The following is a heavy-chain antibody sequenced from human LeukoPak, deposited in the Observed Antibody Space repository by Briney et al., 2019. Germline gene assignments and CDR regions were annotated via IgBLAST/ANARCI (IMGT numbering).Heavy chain of an antibody. J-gene: IGHJ2*01. D-gene: IGHD5-18*01. V-gene: IGHV3-30*18. CDR2: ISYDGSNK. CDR3: AKDADTATIIYWYFDL. CDR1: GFTFSSYG. Sequence: GALRLSCAASGFTFSSYGMHWVRQAPGKGLEWVAVISYDGSNKYYADSVKGRFTISRDNSKNTLYLQMNSLRAEDTAVYYCAKDADTATIIYWYFDLWGRGTLVTVSS.